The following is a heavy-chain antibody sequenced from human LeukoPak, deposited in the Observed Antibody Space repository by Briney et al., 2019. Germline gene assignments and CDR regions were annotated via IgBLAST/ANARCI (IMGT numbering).Heavy chain of an antibody. CDR3: AKVGARGYYYCGMDV. CDR1: GFTFSSYA. J-gene: IGHJ6*02. V-gene: IGHV3-23*01. CDR2: ISGSGGTT. Sequence: GGSLRLSCAASGFTFSSYAMSWVRQAPGKGLEWVSAISGSGGTTYYADSVKGRFIISRDNSKNTLYLQMNSLRAEDTAVYYCAKVGARGYYYCGMDVWGQGTTVTVSS. D-gene: IGHD1-26*01.